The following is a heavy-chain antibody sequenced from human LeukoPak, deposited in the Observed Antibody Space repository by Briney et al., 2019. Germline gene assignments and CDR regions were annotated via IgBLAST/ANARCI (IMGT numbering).Heavy chain of an antibody. Sequence: SETLSLTCTVSGGSISSGGYYWSWIRQHPGKDLEWIGYTYYSGSTYYNPSLKSRVIISEETSKNQFSLKLSSVTAADTAIYYCARERAVGYYYSYGMDVWGQGTTVTVSS. CDR3: ARERAVGYYYSYGMDV. CDR1: GGSISSGGYY. D-gene: IGHD3-3*01. J-gene: IGHJ6*02. V-gene: IGHV4-31*03. CDR2: TYYSGST.